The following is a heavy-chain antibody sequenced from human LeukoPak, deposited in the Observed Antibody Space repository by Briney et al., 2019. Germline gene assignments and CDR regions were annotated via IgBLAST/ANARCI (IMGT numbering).Heavy chain of an antibody. V-gene: IGHV4-38-2*02. J-gene: IGHJ4*02. CDR2: IYHNGNT. D-gene: IGHD6-13*01. CDR3: ARPRYSSRSFDY. CDR1: GYPISSSHY. Sequence: SETLSLTCIVSGYPISSSHYWGWIRQPPGKGLEWIGGIYHNGNTYYNPPLKSRLTISADTSNNQFSLNLSSVTAADTAVYYCARPRYSSRSFDYWGQGTLVTVSS.